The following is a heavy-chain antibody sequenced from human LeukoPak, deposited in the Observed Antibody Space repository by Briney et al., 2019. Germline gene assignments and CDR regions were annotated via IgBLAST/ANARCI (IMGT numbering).Heavy chain of an antibody. V-gene: IGHV1-46*01. J-gene: IGHJ4*02. D-gene: IGHD3-22*01. CDR3: ARPPYYYDSSGYYYGVEVDY. Sequence: GASVKVSCKTSGYTFTGYYMHWVRQAPGQGLEWMGIINPSGGSTSYAQKFQGRVTMTRDTSISTAYMELSRLRSDDTAVYYCARPPYYYDSSGYYYGVEVDYWGQGTLVTVSS. CDR1: GYTFTGYY. CDR2: INPSGGST.